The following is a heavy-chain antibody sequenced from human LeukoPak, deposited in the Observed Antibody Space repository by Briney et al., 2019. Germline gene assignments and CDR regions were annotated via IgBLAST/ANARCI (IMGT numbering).Heavy chain of an antibody. D-gene: IGHD6-13*01. V-gene: IGHV4-34*01. J-gene: IGHJ4*02. CDR1: GGSFSGYY. CDR3: ARGLIHSSSVVS. Sequence: PSETLSFTCAVYGGSFSGYYWSWIRQPPGKGLEWIGEINHSGSTSYNPSLKSRVTISVDTSKNQFSLKLSSVTAADTAVYYCARGLIHSSSVVSWGQGTLVTVSS. CDR2: INHSGST.